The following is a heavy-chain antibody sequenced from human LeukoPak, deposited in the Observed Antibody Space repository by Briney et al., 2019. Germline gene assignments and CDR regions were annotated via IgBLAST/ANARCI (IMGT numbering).Heavy chain of an antibody. V-gene: IGHV3-23*01. CDR2: ISPSGDIT. J-gene: IGHJ4*02. Sequence: GGSLRLSCTASGFTFSNHGMNWVRQAPGKGLEWVSGISPSGDITYYADSVKGRFTISRDNSKNTLYLEVISLTAEDTAVYYCAKDDAWLRFGEWSQGTLVTVSS. CDR3: AKDDAWLRFGE. CDR1: GFTFSNHG. D-gene: IGHD3-10*01.